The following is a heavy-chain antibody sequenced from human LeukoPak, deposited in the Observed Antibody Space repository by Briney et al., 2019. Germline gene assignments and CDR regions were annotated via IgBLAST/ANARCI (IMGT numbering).Heavy chain of an antibody. Sequence: GGSLRLSCAASGFTFSSYSLNWVRQAPGKGLEWVSSMSSSSNFIYYADSLKGRFTISRDNAKSSLYLQMNSLRAEDTAVYYCARDLNWSFDYWGQGTLVTVSS. CDR1: GFTFSSYS. V-gene: IGHV3-21*01. D-gene: IGHD1-1*01. J-gene: IGHJ4*02. CDR3: ARDLNWSFDY. CDR2: MSSSSNFI.